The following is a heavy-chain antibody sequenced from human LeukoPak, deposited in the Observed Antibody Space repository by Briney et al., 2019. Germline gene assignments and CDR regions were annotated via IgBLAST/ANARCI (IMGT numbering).Heavy chain of an antibody. CDR2: MKYDGSEK. CDR3: ARDIEAAGLFLDY. J-gene: IGHJ4*02. D-gene: IGHD6-13*01. Sequence: GGSLRLSCAASGFTFSSYAMSWVRQAPGKGLEWVANMKYDGSEKYYVDSVKGRFTISRVNAKNSLYLQMNSLRAEDTAVYYCARDIEAAGLFLDYWGQGTLVTVSS. V-gene: IGHV3-7*01. CDR1: GFTFSSYA.